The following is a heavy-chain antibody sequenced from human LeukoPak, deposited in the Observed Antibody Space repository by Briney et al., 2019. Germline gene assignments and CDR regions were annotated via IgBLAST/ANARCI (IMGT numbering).Heavy chain of an antibody. CDR2: IKQDGSEK. CDR3: ARPYCSGGTCYSPPDY. CDR1: GFTFSSYW. Sequence: GGSLRLSCAASGFTFSSYWMTWVRQAPGKGLEWVANIKQDGSEKNYVDSVKGRFTISRDNAKNSVYLQMDSLRAEDTAVYYCARPYCSGGTCYSPPDYWGQGTLLTVSS. D-gene: IGHD2-15*01. J-gene: IGHJ4*02. V-gene: IGHV3-7*01.